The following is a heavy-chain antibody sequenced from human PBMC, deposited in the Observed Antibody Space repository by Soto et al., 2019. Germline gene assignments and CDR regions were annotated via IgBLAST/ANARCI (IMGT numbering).Heavy chain of an antibody. CDR3: AHRPIYCSGGSCFYDALDI. J-gene: IGHJ3*02. D-gene: IGHD2-15*01. CDR2: IYWDDNK. CDR1: GFSLSSSGVG. V-gene: IGHV2-5*02. Sequence: QITLKESGPTLVKPTQTLTLTCTFSGFSLSSSGVGVGWIRQPPGKALEWLAFIYWDDNKRYSPSLQSRLTITQDSSSIPVVLTMTNMYPVDTATYYCAHRPIYCSGGSCFYDALDIWGQGPMVAVSS.